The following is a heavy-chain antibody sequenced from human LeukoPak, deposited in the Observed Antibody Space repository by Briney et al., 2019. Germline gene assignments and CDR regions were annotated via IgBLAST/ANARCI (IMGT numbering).Heavy chain of an antibody. V-gene: IGHV3-21*01. D-gene: IGHD3-22*01. J-gene: IGHJ6*03. CDR3: AREGSYYDSSGLYYMDV. CDR1: GFTFSSYS. Sequence: PGGSLRLSCAASGFTFSSYSMNWVRQAPGKGLEWVSSISSSSSYIYYADSVKGRFTISRGNAKNSLYLQMNSLRAEDTAVYYCAREGSYYDSSGLYYMDVWGKGTTVTVSS. CDR2: ISSSSSYI.